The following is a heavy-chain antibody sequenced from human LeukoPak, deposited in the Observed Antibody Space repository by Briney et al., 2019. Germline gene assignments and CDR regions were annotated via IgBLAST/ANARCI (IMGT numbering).Heavy chain of an antibody. CDR3: TREGDSRSWWGTDAFDI. CDR2: IRSKAYGGTT. CDR1: VLTLGDYA. Sequence: GGSLRLSCTPSVLTLGDYAMSWFRQAPGEGREWEGFIRSKAYGGTTEYAASVKGRFTISRDDSKSIAYVQMNSLKTEDRAVYYCTREGDSRSWWGTDAFDIWGQGTMVTVSS. V-gene: IGHV3-49*03. J-gene: IGHJ3*02. D-gene: IGHD6-13*01.